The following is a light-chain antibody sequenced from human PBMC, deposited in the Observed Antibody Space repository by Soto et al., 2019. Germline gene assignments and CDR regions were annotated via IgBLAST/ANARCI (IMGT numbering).Light chain of an antibody. CDR2: GVS. Sequence: EIVMTQSPATLSVSPGERATLSCRASQSVRSGYLAWYQQKPGQAPRLLIYGVSSRATGIPDRFRGSGSGTDFTLTISRLEPEDFAVYYCHHYDISPWAFGLGTKVDIK. J-gene: IGKJ1*01. CDR3: HHYDISPWA. CDR1: QSVRSGY. V-gene: IGKV3-20*01.